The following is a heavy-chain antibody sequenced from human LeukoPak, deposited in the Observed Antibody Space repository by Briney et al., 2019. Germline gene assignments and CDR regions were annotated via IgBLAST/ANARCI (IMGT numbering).Heavy chain of an antibody. J-gene: IGHJ5*02. CDR2: IYPGDSDI. CDR3: ARLLGTPGIPGGFDP. Sequence: GESLKISCKGSGYSFTSYWIGWVRQMPGKGLEWMGFIYPGDSDIRYSPSSQGQVTISADKSISTAYLQWSSLKASDTAMYHCARLLGTPGIPGGFDPWGQGTLVIVSS. D-gene: IGHD7-27*01. V-gene: IGHV5-51*01. CDR1: GYSFTSYW.